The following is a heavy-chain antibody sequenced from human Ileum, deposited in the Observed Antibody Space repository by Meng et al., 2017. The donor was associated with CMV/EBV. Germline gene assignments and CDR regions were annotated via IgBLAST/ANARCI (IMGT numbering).Heavy chain of an antibody. D-gene: IGHD2-2*01. CDR2: ISSSGSTI. Sequence: GESLKISCAASGFTFSDYYMSWIRQAPGKGLEWVSYISSSGSTIYYADSVKGRFTISRDNAKNSLYLQMNSLRAEDTAVYYCARGTGYCSSTSCYLSHYYYYYYGKDVWGQGTTVTVSS. J-gene: IGHJ6*02. V-gene: IGHV3-11*01. CDR1: GFTFSDYY. CDR3: ARGTGYCSSTSCYLSHYYYYYYGKDV.